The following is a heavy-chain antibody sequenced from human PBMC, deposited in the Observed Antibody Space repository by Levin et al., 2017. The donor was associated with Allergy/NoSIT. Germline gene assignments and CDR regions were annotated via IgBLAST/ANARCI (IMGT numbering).Heavy chain of an antibody. Sequence: GGSLRLSCTVSGFIFRDYAISWVRQAPGKGLEWVAFIRNKEYGEKTQYAASVQGRFTISRDDSTGIAYLQMNSLTIEEPAVYYCIRGYSGYYAEYFYHWGQGTVVTVSS. CDR3: IRGYSGYYAEYFYH. V-gene: IGHV3-49*04. CDR1: GFIFRDYA. J-gene: IGHJ1*01. CDR2: IRNKEYGEKT. D-gene: IGHD3-22*01.